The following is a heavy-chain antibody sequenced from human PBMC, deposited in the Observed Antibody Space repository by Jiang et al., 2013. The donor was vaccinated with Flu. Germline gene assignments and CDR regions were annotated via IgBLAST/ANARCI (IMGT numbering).Heavy chain of an antibody. V-gene: IGHV2-70*04. D-gene: IGHD3-22*01. CDR3: ARDPSSGYINDAFDI. CDR1: GFSLSTSGVG. CDR2: IDWDDDK. Sequence: KPTQTLTLTCTFSGFSLSTSGVGVGWIRQPPGKALEWLARIDWDDDKFYSTSLKTRLTISKDTSKNQVVLTMTNMDPVDTATYYCARDPSSGYINDAFDIWGQGTMVTVSS. J-gene: IGHJ3*02.